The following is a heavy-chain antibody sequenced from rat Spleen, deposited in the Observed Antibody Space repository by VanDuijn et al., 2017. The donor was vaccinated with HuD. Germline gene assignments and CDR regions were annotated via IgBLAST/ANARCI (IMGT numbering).Heavy chain of an antibody. D-gene: IGHD1-4*01. J-gene: IGHJ2*01. CDR2: ISNGGDNT. CDR1: GFTFSNYD. V-gene: IGHV5S23*01. CDR3: ARRHYGYTDYFDY. Sequence: EVQLVESGGGLVQPGRSLKLSCAASGFTFSNYDMAWVRQAPTTGLEWVASISNGGDNTYYRDSVKGRFTISRDNAKNTLRLQMDSLRSEDTATYYCARRHYGYTDYFDYWGQGVMVTVSS.